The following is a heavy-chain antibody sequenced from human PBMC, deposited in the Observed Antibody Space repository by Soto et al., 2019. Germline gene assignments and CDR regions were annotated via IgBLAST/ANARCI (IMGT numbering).Heavy chain of an antibody. CDR2: ISAYNGNT. Sequence: GASVKVSCKASGYTFTSYGISWVRQAPGQGLEWMGWISAYNGNTNYAQKLQGRVTMTTDTSTSTAYMELRSLRSDDTAVYYCARVLRFLEWSYYYGMDVWGQGTTVTVSS. CDR1: GYTFTSYG. D-gene: IGHD3-3*01. J-gene: IGHJ6*02. V-gene: IGHV1-18*01. CDR3: ARVLRFLEWSYYYGMDV.